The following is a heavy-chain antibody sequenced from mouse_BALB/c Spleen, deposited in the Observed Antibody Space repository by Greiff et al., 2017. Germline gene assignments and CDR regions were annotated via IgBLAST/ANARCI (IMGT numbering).Heavy chain of an antibody. J-gene: IGHJ3*01. CDR3: TGLLGAWFAY. V-gene: IGHV1-5*01. Sequence: SGAELAKPGASVKMSCKASGYTFTSYWMHWVKQRPGQGLEWIGAIYPGNSDTSYNQKFKGKAKLTAVTSTSTAYMELSSLTNEDSAVYYCTGLLGAWFAYWGQGTLVTVSA. CDR2: IYPGNSDT. D-gene: IGHD2-3*01. CDR1: GYTFTSYW.